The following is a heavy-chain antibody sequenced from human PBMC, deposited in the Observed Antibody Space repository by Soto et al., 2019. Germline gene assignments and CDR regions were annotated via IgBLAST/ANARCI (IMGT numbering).Heavy chain of an antibody. CDR2: ISYDGSNK. J-gene: IGHJ4*02. CDR1: GFTFSSYG. V-gene: IGHV3-30*18. CDR3: VKQESDWNATFFY. D-gene: IGHD1-1*01. Sequence: LRLSFAASGFTFSSYGMHWVRQAPGKGLEWVAVISYDGSNKYYADSVKGRFTISRDNSKNTLYLQMNSLRAEDTAVYYCVKQESDWNATFFYWGQGSLVPV.